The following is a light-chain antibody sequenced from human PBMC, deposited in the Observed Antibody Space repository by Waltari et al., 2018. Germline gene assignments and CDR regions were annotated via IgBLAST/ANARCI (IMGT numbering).Light chain of an antibody. V-gene: IGLV3-21*02. CDR2: DDI. CDR1: NIGSNA. CDR3: QVWESSTDHFWV. J-gene: IGLJ3*02. Sequence: SYALTQPPSVSLAPGQPARITCGGANIGSNAVPWYQQKAGQAPVLAVYDDIERPSGIPERFSGSNSGNTATLTIGRVEAGDEADYFCQVWESSTDHFWVFGGGTKLTVL.